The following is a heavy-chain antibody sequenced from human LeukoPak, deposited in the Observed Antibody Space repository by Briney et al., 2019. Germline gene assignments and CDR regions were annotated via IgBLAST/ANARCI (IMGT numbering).Heavy chain of an antibody. CDR1: GFTFSSYE. CDR3: ARGGSYLSAFDI. J-gene: IGHJ3*02. D-gene: IGHD1-26*01. V-gene: IGHV3-66*01. CDR2: IYSGGST. Sequence: GGSLRLSCAASGFTFSSYEMNWVRQAPGKGLEWVSVIYSGGSTYYADSVKGRFTISRDNSKNTLYLQMNSLRAEDTAVYYCARGGSYLSAFDIWGQGTMVTVSS.